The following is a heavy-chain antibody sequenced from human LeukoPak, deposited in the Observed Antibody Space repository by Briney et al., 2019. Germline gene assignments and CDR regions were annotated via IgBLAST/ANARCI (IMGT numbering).Heavy chain of an antibody. CDR3: ARAAPEGYQIDY. J-gene: IGHJ4*02. CDR2: IIPIFGIA. CDR1: GYTFTSYG. V-gene: IGHV1-69*04. Sequence: SVKVSCKASGYTFTSYGISWVRQAPGQGLEWMGRIIPIFGIANYAQKFQGRVTITADKSTSTAYIELSSLRSEDTAVYYCARAAPEGYQIDYWGQGTLVTVSS. D-gene: IGHD3-16*02.